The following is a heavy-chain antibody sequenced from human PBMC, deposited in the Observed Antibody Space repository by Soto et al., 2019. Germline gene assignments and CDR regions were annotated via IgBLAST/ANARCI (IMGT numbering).Heavy chain of an antibody. CDR2: IYYSGST. J-gene: IGHJ6*02. CDR1: GGSISSGGYY. V-gene: IGHV4-31*03. D-gene: IGHD2-21*02. Sequence: QVQLQESGPGRVKPSQTLSLTCTVSGGSISSGGYYWSWLRQHPGKGLEWMGYIYYSGSTYYNPSLKSRVTISVDTSKNQSALKLSSGTAADTAVYYCATVCGGDCHNGMDVWGQGTTVTVSS. CDR3: ATVCGGDCHNGMDV.